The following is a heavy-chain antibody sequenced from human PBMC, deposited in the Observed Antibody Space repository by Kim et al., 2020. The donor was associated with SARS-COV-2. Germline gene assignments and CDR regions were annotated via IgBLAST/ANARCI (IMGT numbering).Heavy chain of an antibody. J-gene: IGHJ4*02. Sequence: KFQGRVTITADESTSTAYMELSSLRSEDTAVYYCAREREYGVVATMYFDYWGQGTLVTVSS. V-gene: IGHV1-69*01. D-gene: IGHD5-12*01. CDR3: AREREYGVVATMYFDY.